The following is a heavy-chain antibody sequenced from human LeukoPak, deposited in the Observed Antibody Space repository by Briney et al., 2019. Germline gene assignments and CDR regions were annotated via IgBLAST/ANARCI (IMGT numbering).Heavy chain of an antibody. CDR3: ARDLLPRGGYYGMDV. CDR1: GFTFSSYS. D-gene: IGHD3-16*01. Sequence: GGSLRLSCAASGFTFSSYSMNWVRQAPGKGLEWVSYISSSSTIYYADSVKGRFTISRDNAKNSLYLQMNSLRDEDTAVYYCARDLLPRGGYYGMDVWGRGTTVTVSS. V-gene: IGHV3-48*02. CDR2: ISSSSTI. J-gene: IGHJ6*02.